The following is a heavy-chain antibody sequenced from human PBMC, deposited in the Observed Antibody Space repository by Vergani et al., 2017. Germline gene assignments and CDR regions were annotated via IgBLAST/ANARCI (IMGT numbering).Heavy chain of an antibody. CDR3: ARGGGKGEVRQ. Sequence: QVQLQQWGAGLLKPSETLSLTCAVYGGSFSGYYWSWIRQPPGKGLEWIGEINHSGSTNYNPSLKSRVTISVDTSKNQFSLKLSSVTGADTAVYYCARGGGKGEVRQRGQGTLVTVSS. V-gene: IGHV4-34*01. CDR1: GGSFSGYY. J-gene: IGHJ4*02. CDR2: INHSGST. D-gene: IGHD3-16*01.